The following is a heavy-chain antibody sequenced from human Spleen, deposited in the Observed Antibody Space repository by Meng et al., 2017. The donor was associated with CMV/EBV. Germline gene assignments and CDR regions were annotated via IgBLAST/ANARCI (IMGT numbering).Heavy chain of an antibody. J-gene: IGHJ3*02. CDR3: VGRTIFGVVIPGAFDN. CDR2: IYSGDSST. Sequence: GGSLRLSCAASGFTLSSYAMSWVRQAPGKGLEWVSLIYSGDSSTYYADSVKGRFTISRDNSKNTLYLQMNSLRAEDTAVYYCVGRTIFGVVIPGAFDNWGQGTMVTVSS. D-gene: IGHD3-3*01. V-gene: IGHV3-23*03. CDR1: GFTLSSYA.